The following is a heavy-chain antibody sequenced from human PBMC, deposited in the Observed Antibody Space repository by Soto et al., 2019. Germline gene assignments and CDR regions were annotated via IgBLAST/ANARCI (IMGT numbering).Heavy chain of an antibody. V-gene: IGHV4-34*01. D-gene: IGHD6-19*01. CDR2: INHSGST. J-gene: IGHJ6*02. Sequence: QVQLQQWGAGLLKPSETLSLTCAVYGGSFSGYYWSWIRQPPGKGLEWIGEINHSGSTNYNPSLKSRVTLSVDTSKNQFSLKLSSVTAADTAVYYCARIIAVAGISYYYYYYYGMDVWGQGTTVTVSS. CDR1: GGSFSGYY. CDR3: ARIIAVAGISYYYYYYYGMDV.